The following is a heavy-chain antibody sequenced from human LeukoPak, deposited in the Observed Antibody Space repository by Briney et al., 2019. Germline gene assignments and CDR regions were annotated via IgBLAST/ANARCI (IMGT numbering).Heavy chain of an antibody. CDR1: GGSISNSNYY. D-gene: IGHD3-10*01. CDR3: AREWFGQLFFDY. CDR2: IYYSGST. Sequence: SETLSLTCTVSGGSISNSNYYWGWIRQPPGKGLEWIGSIYYSGSTYYNPSLKSRVTISVDTSKNQFSLRLSSVTAADTAVYYCAREWFGQLFFDYWGQGALVTVSS. V-gene: IGHV4-39*01. J-gene: IGHJ4*02.